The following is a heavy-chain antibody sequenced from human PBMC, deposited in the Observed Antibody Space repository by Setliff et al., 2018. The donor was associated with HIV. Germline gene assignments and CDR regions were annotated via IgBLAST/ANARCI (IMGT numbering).Heavy chain of an antibody. CDR2: IYYSGST. CDR3: ARGSRGYSYAYYYYYMDV. Sequence: SETLSLTCTVSGGSISSYYWSWIRQPPGKGLEWIGYIYYSGSTNYNPSLKSRVTISVDASKNQFSLKLSSVTAADTAVYYCARGSRGYSYAYYYYYMDVWGKGTTVTVSS. D-gene: IGHD5-18*01. CDR1: GGSISSYY. V-gene: IGHV4-59*01. J-gene: IGHJ6*03.